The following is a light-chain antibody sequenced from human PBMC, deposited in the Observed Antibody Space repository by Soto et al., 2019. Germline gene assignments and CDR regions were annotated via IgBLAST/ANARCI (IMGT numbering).Light chain of an antibody. V-gene: IGKV1-5*03. CDR2: KAS. J-gene: IGKJ1*01. CDR3: QHYNSYSEA. Sequence: DIRMTQCAATLAGCLGERVTITCRASQTISSWLAWYQQKKGKAPKLLIYKASTLKSGVPSRFSGSGYGTEFNLTISSLQTDDFATYYCQHYNSYSEAFGQGTKVDIK. CDR1: QTISSW.